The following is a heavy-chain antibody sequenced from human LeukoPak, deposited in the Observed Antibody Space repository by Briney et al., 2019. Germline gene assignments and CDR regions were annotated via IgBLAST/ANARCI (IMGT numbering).Heavy chain of an antibody. D-gene: IGHD7-27*01. V-gene: IGHV3-21*01. J-gene: IGHJ3*02. CDR2: ISISSSYL. CDR3: ARDKNWGSGAFDI. CDR1: GFTFSRYS. Sequence: PGGSLRLSCAASGFTFSRYSMIWVRQAPGKGLEWVSSISISSSYLYYADSVKGRFTISRENAKNSLYLQMNSLRAEDTAVYYCARDKNWGSGAFDIWGQGTMVTVSS.